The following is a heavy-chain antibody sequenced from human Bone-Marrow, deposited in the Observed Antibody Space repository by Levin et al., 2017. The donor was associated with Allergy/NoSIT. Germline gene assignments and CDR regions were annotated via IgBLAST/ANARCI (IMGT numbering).Heavy chain of an antibody. CDR2: IIPILGIA. CDR3: ARDRGSGSPDFDY. V-gene: IGHV1-69*02. Sequence: ASVKVSCKASGGTFSSYTISWVRQAPGQGLEWMGRIIPILGIAYYAQKFQGRVTITADKSTSTAYMELSSLRSEDTAVYYCARDRGSGSPDFDYWGQGTLVTVSS. CDR1: GGTFSSYT. D-gene: IGHD3-10*01. J-gene: IGHJ4*02.